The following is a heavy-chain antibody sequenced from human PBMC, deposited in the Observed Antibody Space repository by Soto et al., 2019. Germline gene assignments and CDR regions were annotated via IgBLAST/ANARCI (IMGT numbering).Heavy chain of an antibody. V-gene: IGHV3-48*01. CDR2: ISSSSGTI. CDR3: ARVQQQLVPYDY. CDR1: GFTFSSYS. Sequence: GGSLRLSCAASGFTFSSYSMNWVRQAPGKGLEWVSYISSSSGTIYYADSVKGRFTISRDNAKNSLYLQMNSLRAEDTAVYYCARVQQQLVPYDYWGQGTLVTVSS. D-gene: IGHD6-13*01. J-gene: IGHJ4*02.